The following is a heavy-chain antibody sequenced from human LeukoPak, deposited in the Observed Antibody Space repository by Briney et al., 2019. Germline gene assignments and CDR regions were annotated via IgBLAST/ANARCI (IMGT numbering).Heavy chain of an antibody. D-gene: IGHD3-10*01. CDR1: DFTFSTYG. V-gene: IGHV3-23*01. J-gene: IGHJ4*02. CDR3: AKESSLLRGPTVIYYFDF. Sequence: GGSLRLSCAASDFTFSTYGMSWVRQAPGKGLEWVSSISGGGGSTYYADSVKGRFTISRDNSKNTLYLQMNSLRAEDTAIYYCAKESSLLRGPTVIYYFDFWGQGTLVTVSS. CDR2: ISGGGGST.